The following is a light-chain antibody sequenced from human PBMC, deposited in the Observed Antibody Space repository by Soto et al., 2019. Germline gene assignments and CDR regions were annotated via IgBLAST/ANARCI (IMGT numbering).Light chain of an antibody. V-gene: IGKV1-5*01. CDR3: QQYNSFPWT. Sequence: DLQMTQSPSTLSASVGDRVTITCRASQNIGSWLAWYQQKPGKAPKLLIFDASSLESGVPSRFSGSGSGTEFTLTISSLQPDDFATYYCQQYNSFPWTFGQGTKVEIK. CDR2: DAS. CDR1: QNIGSW. J-gene: IGKJ1*01.